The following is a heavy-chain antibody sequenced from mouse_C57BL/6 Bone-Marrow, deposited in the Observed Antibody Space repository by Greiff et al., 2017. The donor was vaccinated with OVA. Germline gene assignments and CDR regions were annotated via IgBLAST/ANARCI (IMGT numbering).Heavy chain of an antibody. CDR3: TTKGVYSNYAMDY. Sequence: EVQRVESGAELVRPGASVKLSCTASGFNIKDDYMHWVKQRPEQGLEWIGWIDPENGDTEYASKFQGKATITADTSSNTAYLQLSSLTSEDTAVYYCTTKGVYSNYAMDYWGQGTSVTVSS. CDR2: IDPENGDT. J-gene: IGHJ4*01. V-gene: IGHV14-4*01. CDR1: GFNIKDDY. D-gene: IGHD1-3*01.